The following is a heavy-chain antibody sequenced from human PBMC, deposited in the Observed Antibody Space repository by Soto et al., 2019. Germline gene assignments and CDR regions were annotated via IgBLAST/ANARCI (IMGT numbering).Heavy chain of an antibody. D-gene: IGHD6-19*01. CDR3: ARLTSVAGTGTFDY. V-gene: IGHV5-51*01. J-gene: IGHJ4*02. CDR2: IYPGDSDT. CDR1: GYRFSSSW. Sequence: GESLKISCQGTGYRFSSSWIGWVRQKPGKGLEWMGIIYPGDSDTRYSPSFQGQVTISADKSITTAYLQWSSLKASDTAMHYCARLTSVAGTGTFDYWGQGTLVTVSS.